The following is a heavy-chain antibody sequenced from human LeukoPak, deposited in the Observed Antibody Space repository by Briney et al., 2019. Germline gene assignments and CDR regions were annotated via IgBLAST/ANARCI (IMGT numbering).Heavy chain of an antibody. CDR2: INPSGGST. D-gene: IGHD6-13*01. V-gene: IGHV1-46*01. J-gene: IGHJ4*02. Sequence: ASVKVSCKASGYTFTSYYMHWVRQAPGQGLEWMGIINPSGGSTSYAQKFQGRVTMTRDMSTSTVYMELSSLRSEDTAVYYCARPHYSDSSSLEIDYWGQGTLVTVSS. CDR3: ARPHYSDSSSLEIDY. CDR1: GYTFTSYY.